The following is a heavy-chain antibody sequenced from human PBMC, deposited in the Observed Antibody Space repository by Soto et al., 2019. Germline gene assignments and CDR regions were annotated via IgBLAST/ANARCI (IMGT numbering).Heavy chain of an antibody. V-gene: IGHV4-34*01. J-gene: IGHJ6*02. CDR3: ARGMDKSYYDFWSGRPYYYGMDF. CDR1: GGSLSDYF. CDR2: INHLGSI. Sequence: SETLSLTCVVSGGSLSDYFWSWIRQPPGMALEWIGEINHLGSINYNPSLKSRVTMSVDTSKNQFSLTLNSVTAADTAMYYCARGMDKSYYDFWSGRPYYYGMDFWGQGIMVTVSS. D-gene: IGHD3-3*01.